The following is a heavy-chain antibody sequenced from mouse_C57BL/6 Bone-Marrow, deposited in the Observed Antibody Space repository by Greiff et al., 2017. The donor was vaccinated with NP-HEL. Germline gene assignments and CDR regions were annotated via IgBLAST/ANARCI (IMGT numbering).Heavy chain of an antibody. Sequence: EVQGVESGAELVKPGASVKLSCTASGFTIKDYYMHWVKQRTEQGLEWIGRIDPEDGETKYVPKFQGKATITADTSSNTAYLQLSSLTSEDTAVYYCARSDYTLYAPDYWGQGTTLTVSS. CDR2: IDPEDGET. V-gene: IGHV14-2*01. CDR3: ARSDYTLYAPDY. J-gene: IGHJ2*01. CDR1: GFTIKDYY. D-gene: IGHD2-4*01.